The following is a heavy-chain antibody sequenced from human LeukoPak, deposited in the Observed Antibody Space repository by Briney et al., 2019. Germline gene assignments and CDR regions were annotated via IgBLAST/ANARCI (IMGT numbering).Heavy chain of an antibody. Sequence: GESLKISCKGSGYTFISHWICWVRQMPGKGLEWMGTIYPGDSDTRYSPSFQGQVTISVDNSINTAYLQWNSLRASDTATYYCARVLGYSRRNPFDSWGQGTLVTVSS. CDR3: ARVLGYSRRNPFDS. D-gene: IGHD5-18*01. J-gene: IGHJ5*01. V-gene: IGHV5-51*01. CDR2: IYPGDSDT. CDR1: GYTFISHW.